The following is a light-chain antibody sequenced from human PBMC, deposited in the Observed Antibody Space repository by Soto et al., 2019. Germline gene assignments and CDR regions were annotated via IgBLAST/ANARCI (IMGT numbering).Light chain of an antibody. CDR3: CSYAGSSTYVV. CDR1: SSDVGSYNL. J-gene: IGLJ2*01. Sequence: QSALTQPASVSGSPGQSITISCTGTSSDVGSYNLVSWYQQHPGKAPKLMIYEGSKRPSGVSNRFSGSKSGNTACLRIAGLQAEDEADYYCCSYAGSSTYVVFGGGTKLTVL. V-gene: IGLV2-23*01. CDR2: EGS.